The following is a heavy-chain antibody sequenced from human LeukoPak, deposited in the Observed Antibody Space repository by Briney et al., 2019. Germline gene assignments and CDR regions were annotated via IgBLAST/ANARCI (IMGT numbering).Heavy chain of an antibody. CDR3: AKDNPSGWLYYFDY. CDR2: ISYDGSNK. CDR1: GFTFSSYG. V-gene: IGHV3-30*18. Sequence: GGSLRLSCAASGFTFSSYGMHWVRQAPGKGLEWVAVISYDGSNKYYADSVKGRFTISRDNSKNTLYLKMNSLRAEDTAVYYCAKDNPSGWLYYFDYWGQGTLVTVSS. D-gene: IGHD6-19*01. J-gene: IGHJ4*02.